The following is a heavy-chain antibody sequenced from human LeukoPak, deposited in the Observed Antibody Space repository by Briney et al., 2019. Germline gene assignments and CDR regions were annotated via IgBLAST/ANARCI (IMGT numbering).Heavy chain of an antibody. D-gene: IGHD2-8*02. Sequence: SETLSLTCTVSGGSISGSYWSWIRQPPGKGLEWIGYIYYSGSTNYNPSLKSRVTISVDTSKNQFSLKLSSVTAADTALYYCARHLVGYYYYGMDVWGQGTTVTVSS. V-gene: IGHV4-59*08. CDR2: IYYSGST. CDR3: ARHLVGYYYYGMDV. CDR1: GGSISGSY. J-gene: IGHJ6*02.